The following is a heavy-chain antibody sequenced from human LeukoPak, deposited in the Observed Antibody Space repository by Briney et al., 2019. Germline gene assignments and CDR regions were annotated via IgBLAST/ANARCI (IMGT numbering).Heavy chain of an antibody. V-gene: IGHV3-11*05. CDR3: ARDLVEDYGGNPDLAFDI. Sequence: KPGGSLRLSCAASGXTFSDYYMSWIRQAPGKGLEWVSYISSSSSYTNYADSVKGRFTISRDNAKNSLYLQMNSLRAEDTAVYYCARDLVEDYGGNPDLAFDIWGQGTMVAVSS. CDR2: ISSSSSYT. D-gene: IGHD4-23*01. J-gene: IGHJ3*02. CDR1: GXTFSDYY.